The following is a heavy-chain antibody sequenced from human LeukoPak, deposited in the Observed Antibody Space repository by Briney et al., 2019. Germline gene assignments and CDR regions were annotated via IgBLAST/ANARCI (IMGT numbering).Heavy chain of an antibody. CDR3: ARDAPIWYSSRLDY. D-gene: IGHD6-13*01. CDR2: ISSSSSYI. CDR1: GFTFSSYS. J-gene: IGHJ4*02. Sequence: GGALRLSCAASGFTFSSYSVNWVPQAPGKGLEWVSSISSSSSYIYYADSVKGRFTISRDNAKNSLYLQMNSLRAEDTAVYYCARDAPIWYSSRLDYWGQGTLVTVSS. V-gene: IGHV3-21*01.